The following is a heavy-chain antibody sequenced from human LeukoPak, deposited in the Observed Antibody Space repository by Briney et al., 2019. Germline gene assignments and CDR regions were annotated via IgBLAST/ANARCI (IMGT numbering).Heavy chain of an antibody. J-gene: IGHJ6*03. CDR1: GGSFSGYY. Sequence: SETLSLTCAVYGGSFSGYYWNWIRQPPGKGLEWIGEINQTGSTNYNPSLKSRVTISIDTSKNQFSLRLSSVTAADTAVYYCARGIAARPFYFYYYMDVWDTGATVAVSS. D-gene: IGHD6-6*01. CDR2: INQTGST. V-gene: IGHV4-34*01. CDR3: ARGIAARPFYFYYYMDV.